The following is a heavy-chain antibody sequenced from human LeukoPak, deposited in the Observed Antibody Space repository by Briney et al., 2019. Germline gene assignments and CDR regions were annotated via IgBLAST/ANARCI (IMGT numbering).Heavy chain of an antibody. CDR1: RFTFSSYA. J-gene: IGHJ4*02. V-gene: IGHV3-23*01. Sequence: GGSLRLSCAASRFTFSSYAMSWVRQAPGKGLEWVSAISGSGGSTYYADSVKGRFTISRDNSKNTLYLQMNSLRAEDTAVYYCAKHDLREQWELRRGGYFDYWGQGTLVTVSS. CDR3: AKHDLREQWELRRGGYFDY. D-gene: IGHD1-26*01. CDR2: ISGSGGST.